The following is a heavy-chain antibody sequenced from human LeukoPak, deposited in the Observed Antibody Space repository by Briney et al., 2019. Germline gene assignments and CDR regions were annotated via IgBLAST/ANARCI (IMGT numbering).Heavy chain of an antibody. J-gene: IGHJ4*02. CDR1: GFTFSSYA. CDR2: ISGSGGST. CDR3: AKDDYYDSSGYQNFDY. Sequence: PGGSLRLSCAASGFTFSSYAMSWVRQAPGKGLEWVSAISGSGGSTYYADSVKGRFTISRDNSKNTLYLQMNSLRAEDTAVYYCAKDDYYDSSGYQNFDYWGQGTLVTVSS. V-gene: IGHV3-23*01. D-gene: IGHD3-22*01.